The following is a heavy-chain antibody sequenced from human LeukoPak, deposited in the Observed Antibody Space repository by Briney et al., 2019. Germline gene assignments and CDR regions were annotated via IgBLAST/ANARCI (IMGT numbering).Heavy chain of an antibody. Sequence: ASVKVSCKASGYTFTSYYMHGVRQAPGQGLEWMGIISPSGASTTYAQNFQGRVTMTRDMSTSTLYMELSSLKSEDTAVYYCARGSSRSPRDAFDIWGRGTMVTVSS. V-gene: IGHV1-46*01. CDR2: ISPSGAST. CDR1: GYTFTSYY. CDR3: ARGSSRSPRDAFDI. J-gene: IGHJ3*02.